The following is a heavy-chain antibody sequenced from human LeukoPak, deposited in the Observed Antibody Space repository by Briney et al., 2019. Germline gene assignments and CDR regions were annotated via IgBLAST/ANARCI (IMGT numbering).Heavy chain of an antibody. CDR2: ISYDGSNK. J-gene: IGHJ4*02. D-gene: IGHD3-10*01. Sequence: PGGSLRLSCAASGFTFSSYAMHWVRQAPGKGLEWVAVISYDGSNKYYADSVKGRFTISRDNSKNTLYLQMNSLRAEDTAVYYCASGPYGSGSSNPDYWGQGTLVTVSS. V-gene: IGHV3-30*04. CDR1: GFTFSSYA. CDR3: ASGPYGSGSSNPDY.